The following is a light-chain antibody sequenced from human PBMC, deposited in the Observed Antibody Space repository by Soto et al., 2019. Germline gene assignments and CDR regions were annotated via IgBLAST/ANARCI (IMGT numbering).Light chain of an antibody. CDR2: AAS. J-gene: IGKJ2*01. CDR1: QSISSY. Sequence: DIQITHSPSSLSASIGDRVTITCRSSQSISSYLNWCQQTPGKAPKLLIYAASSLQSGVPARFSGSGSGTHFTLTISSLQPEDFATYYCQQSDSTPTFGQGTKVDIK. V-gene: IGKV1-39*01. CDR3: QQSDSTPT.